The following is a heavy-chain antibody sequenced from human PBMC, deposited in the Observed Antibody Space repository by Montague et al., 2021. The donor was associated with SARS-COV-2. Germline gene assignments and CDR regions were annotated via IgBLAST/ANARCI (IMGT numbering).Heavy chain of an antibody. J-gene: IGHJ4*02. V-gene: IGHV4-59*02. Sequence: SETLSLTCIVSGSSVRSYFWSWIRQPPGKGLEWIGNIYDSGSTNYNPSLKSRVTISVDTSKNQFSLKLSAVTAADTAVYYCARENTVTTFGGPYYIDSWGQGTRVTISA. CDR2: IYDSGST. CDR3: ARENTVTTFGGPYYIDS. CDR1: GSSVRSYF. D-gene: IGHD4-17*01.